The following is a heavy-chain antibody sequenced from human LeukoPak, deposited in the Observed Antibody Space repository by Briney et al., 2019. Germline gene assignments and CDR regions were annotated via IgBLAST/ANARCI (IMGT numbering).Heavy chain of an antibody. V-gene: IGHV3-21*01. CDR3: ARDLNFWSSYSTRGFDY. CDR1: GFTFSSYW. D-gene: IGHD3-3*01. CDR2: ITTSSNYI. Sequence: PGGSLRLSCAASGFTFSSYWMTWVRQAPGKGLEWVSSITTSSNYIDYADSVKGRFTISRDNAKNSLYLQMNSLRAEDTAVYYCARDLNFWSSYSTRGFDYWGQGTLVTVSS. J-gene: IGHJ4*02.